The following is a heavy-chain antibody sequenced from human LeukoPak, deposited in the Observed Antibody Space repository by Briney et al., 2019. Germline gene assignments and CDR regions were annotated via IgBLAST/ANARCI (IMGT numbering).Heavy chain of an antibody. D-gene: IGHD6-6*01. J-gene: IGHJ4*02. Sequence: SETLSPTCAVYGGSFSGYYWSWIRQPPGKGLEWIGEINHSGSTNYNPSLKSRVTISVDTSKNQFSLKLSSVTAADTAVYYCARGRRGLSIAATGVDYWGQGTLVTVSS. CDR2: INHSGST. V-gene: IGHV4-34*01. CDR3: ARGRRGLSIAATGVDY. CDR1: GGSFSGYY.